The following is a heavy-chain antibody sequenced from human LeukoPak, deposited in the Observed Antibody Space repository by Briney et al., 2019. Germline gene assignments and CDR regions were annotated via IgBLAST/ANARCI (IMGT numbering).Heavy chain of an antibody. V-gene: IGHV3-11*04. D-gene: IGHD3-10*01. CDR3: ASGGHVDY. CDR2: VSQSGTTI. Sequence: GGSLRLSCTSSGFTFSDYYMSWIRQAPGKGLEWISYVSQSGTTIYYADSMKGRFTISRDNAKNSLSLQMNSLRAEDTAMYYCASGGHVDYCGQGTLVTVSS. J-gene: IGHJ4*02. CDR1: GFTFSDYY.